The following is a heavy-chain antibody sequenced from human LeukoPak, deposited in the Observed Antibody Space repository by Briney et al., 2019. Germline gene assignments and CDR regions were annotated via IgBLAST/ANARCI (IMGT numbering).Heavy chain of an antibody. D-gene: IGHD3-9*01. CDR2: ISGSGGST. CDR1: GFTFSSYA. CDR3: ATTIPPYYDILTGYSDY. Sequence: PGGSLRLSCAASGFTFSSYAMSWVRQAPGKGLEWVSAISGSGGSTYYADSAKGRFTISRDNSKNTLYLQMNSPRAEDTAVYYCATTIPPYYDILTGYSDYWGQGTLVTVSS. J-gene: IGHJ4*02. V-gene: IGHV3-23*01.